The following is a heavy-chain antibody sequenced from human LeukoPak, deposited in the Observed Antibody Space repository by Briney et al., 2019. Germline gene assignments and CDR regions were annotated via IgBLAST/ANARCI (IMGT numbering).Heavy chain of an antibody. CDR3: ARTSIAARRANAFDI. CDR1: GGSFSGYY. Sequence: SETLSLTCAVYGGSFSGYYWSWIRQPPGKGLEWIGEINHSGSTNYNPSLKSRVTISVDTSKNQFSLKLSSVTAADTAVYYCARTSIAARRANAFDIWGQGTMVTVSS. CDR2: INHSGST. D-gene: IGHD6-6*01. J-gene: IGHJ3*02. V-gene: IGHV4-34*01.